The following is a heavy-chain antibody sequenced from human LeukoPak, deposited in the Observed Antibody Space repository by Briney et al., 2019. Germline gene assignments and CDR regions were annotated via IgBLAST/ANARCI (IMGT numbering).Heavy chain of an antibody. CDR3: ARVIHYGGNPRGAFDI. CDR2: INHSGST. CDR1: GGSFSGYY. Sequence: PSETLSLTCAVYGGSFSGYYWSWIRQPPGKGLEWIGEINHSGSTNYNPSLKSRVTISVDTSKNQFSLKLSSVTAADTAVYYCARVIHYGGNPRGAFDIWGQGTMVTVSS. D-gene: IGHD4-23*01. V-gene: IGHV4-34*01. J-gene: IGHJ3*02.